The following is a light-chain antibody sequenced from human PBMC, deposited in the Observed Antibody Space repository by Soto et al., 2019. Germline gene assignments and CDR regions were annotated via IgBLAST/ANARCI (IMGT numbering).Light chain of an antibody. V-gene: IGKV1-5*01. CDR2: DAS. CDR1: QSISTW. CDR3: QQGKT. Sequence: EIQMTQSPSPLSASVGDRVTITCRASQSISTWLAWYQQRPGKAPKLLIYDASSLESGVPSRFSGSGSGTEFTLTISSLQPEDFATYYCQQGKTFGQGTKVDIK. J-gene: IGKJ1*01.